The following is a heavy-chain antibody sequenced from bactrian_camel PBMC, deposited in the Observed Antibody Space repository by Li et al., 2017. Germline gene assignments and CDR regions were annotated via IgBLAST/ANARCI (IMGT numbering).Heavy chain of an antibody. V-gene: IGHV3S1*01. CDR2: IDSGGGST. CDR1: GFTFNSGW. D-gene: IGHD6*01. J-gene: IGHJ4*01. Sequence: HVQLVESGGGLVQPGGSLRLSCAASGFTFNSGWMYWVRQAPGKGLEWVSAIDSGGGSTYYADSVKGRVTVSRDNAKNTLYLRFDSLKTEDTAMYYCTNSGYWYGGSWTLGPFTYWGQGTQVTVS. CDR3: TNSGYWYGGSWTLGPFTY.